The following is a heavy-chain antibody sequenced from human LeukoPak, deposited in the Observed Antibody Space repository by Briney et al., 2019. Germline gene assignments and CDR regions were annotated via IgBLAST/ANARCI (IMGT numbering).Heavy chain of an antibody. D-gene: IGHD3-10*01. J-gene: IGHJ4*02. CDR1: GFTFSSYW. CDR2: IKQDGSEK. V-gene: IGHV3-7*01. CDR3: ARDLARFGELSYPDY. Sequence: GGSLRLSCAASGFTFSSYWMSWVRQAPGKGLEWVANIKQDGSEKYYVDSVKGRFTISRDNAKNSLYLQMNSLRAEDTAVYYCARDLARFGELSYPDYWGQGTLVTVSS.